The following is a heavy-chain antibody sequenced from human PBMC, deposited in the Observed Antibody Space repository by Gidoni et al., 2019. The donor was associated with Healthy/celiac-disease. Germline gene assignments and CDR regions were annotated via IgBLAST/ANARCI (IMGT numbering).Heavy chain of an antibody. Sequence: EVQLLESVAGLVHPGGSLRLSCAASRFTFSSYAMSWVRQAPGKGLEWVTAISGSGGIKYCADTVKGRFTISRDNSKNTLYLQMNSLRAEDTAVYYCAKFSWAVTEYWYFDLWGRGTLVTVSS. J-gene: IGHJ2*01. CDR1: RFTFSSYA. D-gene: IGHD2-21*02. CDR2: ISGSGGIK. V-gene: IGHV3-23*01. CDR3: AKFSWAVTEYWYFDL.